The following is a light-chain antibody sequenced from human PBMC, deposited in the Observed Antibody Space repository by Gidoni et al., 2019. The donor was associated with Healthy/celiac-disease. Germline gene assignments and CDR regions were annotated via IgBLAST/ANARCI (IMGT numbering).Light chain of an antibody. CDR1: SSDVGGYNY. Sequence: QSALTQPPSASAPPGQSVTISCTGTSSDVGGYNYVSWYQQHPGKAPKLMIYEVSKRPSGVPDRFSGSKSGNTASLTVSGLQAEDEADYYCSSYAGSNNFVVFGGGTKLTVL. CDR3: SSYAGSNNFVV. J-gene: IGLJ2*01. CDR2: EVS. V-gene: IGLV2-8*01.